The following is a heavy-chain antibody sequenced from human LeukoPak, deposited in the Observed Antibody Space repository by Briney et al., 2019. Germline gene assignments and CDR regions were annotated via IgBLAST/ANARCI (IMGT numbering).Heavy chain of an antibody. V-gene: IGHV3-23*01. Sequence: PGGSLRLSCAASGFTFSSYAMSWVRQAPGKGLERVSAISGSGGSTYYADSVKGRFTISRDNSKNTQYLQMNSLRADETAVDYFAKDAGFQRGFDYWGQGALVTVSS. D-gene: IGHD3-10*01. CDR1: GFTFSSYA. J-gene: IGHJ4*02. CDR2: ISGSGGST. CDR3: AKDAGFQRGFDY.